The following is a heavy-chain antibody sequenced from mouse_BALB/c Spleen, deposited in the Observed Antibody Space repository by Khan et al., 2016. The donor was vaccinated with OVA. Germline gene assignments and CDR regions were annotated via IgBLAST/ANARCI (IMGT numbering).Heavy chain of an antibody. V-gene: IGHV1-4*01. D-gene: IGHD2-14*01. Sequence: QVQLKQSGAELARPGASVKMSCKASGYTITSYTMHWVKQRPGQGLEWFGNINPGSGYINYNQKFKDKATLTADKSSSTAYMQLSSLTSEDSAVYYCAREGAYYRSDGWFTYWGQGTLVTVSA. CDR1: GYTITSYT. J-gene: IGHJ3*01. CDR2: INPGSGYI. CDR3: AREGAYYRSDGWFTY.